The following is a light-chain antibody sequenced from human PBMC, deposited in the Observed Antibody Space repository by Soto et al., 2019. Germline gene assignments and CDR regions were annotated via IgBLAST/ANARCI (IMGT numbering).Light chain of an antibody. V-gene: IGLV2-14*01. J-gene: IGLJ2*01. CDR2: DVN. CDR1: SSDVGGNNF. CDR3: SSYTTRGTLL. Sequence: QSALTQPASVSGSPGQSITISCSGSSSDVGGNNFVSWYRQNPGKPPQLIIYDVNNRPSGLSSRFSGSKSGNTASLTISGLQAEDEADYYCSSYTTRGTLLFGGGTKVTVL.